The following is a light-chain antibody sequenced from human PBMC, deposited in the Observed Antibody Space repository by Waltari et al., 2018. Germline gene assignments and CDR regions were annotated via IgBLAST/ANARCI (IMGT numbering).Light chain of an antibody. V-gene: IGKV3-20*01. CDR1: QSVSRT. Sequence: IVLTQSPGTLSLSPGERPTFSCRASQSVSRTLAWYQQKPGQAPRLLIYDASTRATGIADRFSGSGSGTDFSLTISRLEPEDFAVYYCQKYGRLPATFGQGTKVEIK. CDR2: DAS. J-gene: IGKJ1*01. CDR3: QKYGRLPAT.